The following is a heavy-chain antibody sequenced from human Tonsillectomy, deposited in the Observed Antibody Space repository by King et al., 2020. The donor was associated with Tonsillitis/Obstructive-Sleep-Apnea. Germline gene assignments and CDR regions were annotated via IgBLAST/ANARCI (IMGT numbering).Heavy chain of an antibody. CDR1: GFTFSSYA. V-gene: IGHV3-23*04. Sequence: VQLVESGGGLVQPGGSLRLSCAASGFTFSSYAMSWVRQAPGKGLEWVSAISGSGGSTYYADSVKGRFTISRDNSKNTLYLQMNRLRAEDTAVYYCAKDRLMSIVVVTAIEPWGQGTLVTVSS. D-gene: IGHD2-21*02. J-gene: IGHJ5*02. CDR3: AKDRLMSIVVVTAIEP. CDR2: ISGSGGST.